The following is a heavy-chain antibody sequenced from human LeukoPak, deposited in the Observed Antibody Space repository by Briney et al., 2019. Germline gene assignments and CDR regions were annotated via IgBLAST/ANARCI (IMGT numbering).Heavy chain of an antibody. CDR3: TRDWRSALDY. D-gene: IGHD6-6*01. CDR2: INRDGGTT. Sequence: GGSLRLSCAASGSIFSNYWMHWVHQAPGKGLVWVSGINRDGGTTSYADSVKGRFTVSRDNAKNTLFVEMSSLRAEDTAVYYCTRDWRSALDYWGQGSLVTVSS. CDR1: GSIFSNYW. V-gene: IGHV3-74*01. J-gene: IGHJ4*02.